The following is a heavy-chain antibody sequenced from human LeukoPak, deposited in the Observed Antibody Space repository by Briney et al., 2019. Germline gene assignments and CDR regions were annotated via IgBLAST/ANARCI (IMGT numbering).Heavy chain of an antibody. D-gene: IGHD3-10*01. CDR1: GFTFSSYS. Sequence: GGSLRLSCVVSGFTFSSYSMSWVRQAPGKGLEWVSAISGSGDSTYYADSVKGRFTISRDNSKNTLYLQMNSLRAEDTAVYYCAKDQRYGSGSYYNPFDYWGQGTLVTVSS. CDR2: ISGSGDST. CDR3: AKDQRYGSGSYYNPFDY. V-gene: IGHV3-23*01. J-gene: IGHJ4*02.